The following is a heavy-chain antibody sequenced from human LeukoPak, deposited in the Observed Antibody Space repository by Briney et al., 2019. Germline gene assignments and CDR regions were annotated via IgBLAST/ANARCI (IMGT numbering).Heavy chain of an antibody. V-gene: IGHV3-7*05. CDR1: GFTFCYFT. Sequence: VGSLSPSSAVSGFTFCYFTSGCVRQAPGKGLERVANINLDGTERHYVDSVKGRFTISRDNARKSLYLQMNSLRDEDTAVYYCASDNVAATPFDYWEPWSPVTVSS. CDR3: ASDNVAATPFDY. CDR2: INLDGTER. J-gene: IGHJ4*03. D-gene: IGHD1-26*01.